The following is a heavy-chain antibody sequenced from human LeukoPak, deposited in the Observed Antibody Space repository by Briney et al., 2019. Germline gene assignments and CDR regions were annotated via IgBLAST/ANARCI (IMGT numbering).Heavy chain of an antibody. CDR3: ARSYYKVWYFDL. D-gene: IGHD3-10*01. CDR1: GGSFSGYY. CDR2: INHSGST. V-gene: IGHV4-34*01. Sequence: SETLSLTCAVYGGSFSGYYWSWIRQPPGKGLEWIGEINHSGSTNYNPSLKSRVTISVDTSKNQFSLMLSSVTAADTAVYYCARSYYKVWYFDLWGRGTLVTVSS. J-gene: IGHJ2*01.